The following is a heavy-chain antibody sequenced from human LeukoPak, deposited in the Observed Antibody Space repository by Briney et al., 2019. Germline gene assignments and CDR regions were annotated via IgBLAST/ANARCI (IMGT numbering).Heavy chain of an antibody. CDR2: ISYDGSNK. Sequence: GGSLRLSCAASGFTFSSYDMHWVRQAPGKGLEWVAVISYDGSNKYYADSVKGRFTISRDNSKNTLYLQMNSLRAEDTAVYYCARDRQLDYYYYGMDVWGKGTTVTVSS. CDR1: GFTFSSYD. CDR3: ARDRQLDYYYYGMDV. J-gene: IGHJ6*04. D-gene: IGHD1-1*01. V-gene: IGHV3-30*04.